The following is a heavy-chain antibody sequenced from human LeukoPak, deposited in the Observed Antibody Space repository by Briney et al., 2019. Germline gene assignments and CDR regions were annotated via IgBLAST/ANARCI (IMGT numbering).Heavy chain of an antibody. J-gene: IGHJ4*02. V-gene: IGHV4-4*07. Sequence: SETLSLTYTVSNVSISIYYWSWVRQPAGKGREGIGRISASGSTKYNPSLKSRVPMSVETSKNQFSLKLSSVTAADTAVYYCAREITVTRPFDYWGQGTLVTVSS. CDR2: ISASGST. CDR3: AREITVTRPFDY. D-gene: IGHD4-17*01. CDR1: NVSISIYY.